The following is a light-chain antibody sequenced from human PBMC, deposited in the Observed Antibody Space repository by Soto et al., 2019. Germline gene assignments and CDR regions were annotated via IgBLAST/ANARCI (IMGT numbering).Light chain of an antibody. CDR2: AAS. J-gene: IGKJ3*01. Sequence: DIQMTQSPSSLSASIGDRVTITCRASQGISNSLAWYQQKPGKAPNLLIYAASTLQSGVPSRFSGSGSGTDFTLTISSLQPEDVATYYCQRYNSVSFAFGPGTKVDIK. V-gene: IGKV1-27*01. CDR1: QGISNS. CDR3: QRYNSVSFA.